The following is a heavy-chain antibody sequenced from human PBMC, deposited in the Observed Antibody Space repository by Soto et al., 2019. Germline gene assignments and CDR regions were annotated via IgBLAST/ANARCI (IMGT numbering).Heavy chain of an antibody. CDR2: ISYDGSNK. CDR1: GFTFSSYG. Sequence: PGGSLRLSCAASGFTFSSYGMHWVRQAPGKGLEWVAVISYDGSNKYYADSVKGRFTISRDNSKNTLYLQMNSLRAEDTAAYYCAKDGNGDYYYYYGMDVWGQGTTVTVSS. J-gene: IGHJ6*02. CDR3: AKDGNGDYYYYYGMDV. D-gene: IGHD4-17*01. V-gene: IGHV3-30*18.